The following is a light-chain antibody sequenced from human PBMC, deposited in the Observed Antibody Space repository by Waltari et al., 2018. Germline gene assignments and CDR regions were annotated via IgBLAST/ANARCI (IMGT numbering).Light chain of an antibody. CDR2: EVN. V-gene: IGLV2-11*01. J-gene: IGLJ1*01. Sequence: QAALTQPRSVSGSPGQSVTMSCTGTSGDIGGFNYVSWYQQHPGTAPKLILYEVNKRPSGVSGRFSGSKSGNTASLTISGLQAEDEADYYCCSYAGRYTFIFGSGTRLTAL. CDR1: SGDIGGFNY. CDR3: CSYAGRYTFI.